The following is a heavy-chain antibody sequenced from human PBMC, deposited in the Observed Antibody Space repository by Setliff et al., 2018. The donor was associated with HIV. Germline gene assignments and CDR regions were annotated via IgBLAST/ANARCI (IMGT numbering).Heavy chain of an antibody. V-gene: IGHV4-59*08. CDR1: GGSISNYY. J-gene: IGHJ4*02. D-gene: IGHD3-10*01. CDR2: IYYSGGT. Sequence: SETLSLTCNVSGGSISNYYWSWIRRPPGKGLEWIGYIYYSGGTHYNPSLKSRITISIDTSKNQISLKLSSVTAADTAVYYCAISYYYGSGIPGYYFDSWGQGTLVTVSS. CDR3: AISYYYGSGIPGYYFDS.